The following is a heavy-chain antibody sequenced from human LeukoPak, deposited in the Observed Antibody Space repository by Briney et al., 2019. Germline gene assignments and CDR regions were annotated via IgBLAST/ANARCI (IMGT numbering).Heavy chain of an antibody. V-gene: IGHV1-2*02. Sequence: ASVKVSCKTSGYTFTDYCIHWVRQAPGQGLEWMGLIRSPSGDTTYAQKFQGRVTMTRVTSINTAYMELSWLTSDDTAIYYCARDYAYDPTAFYDYWGQGTLVTASS. CDR3: ARDYAYDPTAFYDY. D-gene: IGHD3-22*01. J-gene: IGHJ4*02. CDR2: IRSPSGDT. CDR1: GYTFTDYC.